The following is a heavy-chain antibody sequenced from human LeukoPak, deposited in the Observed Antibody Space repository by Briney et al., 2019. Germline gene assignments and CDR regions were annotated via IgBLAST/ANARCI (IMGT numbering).Heavy chain of an antibody. CDR1: GGSISSGNW. CDR2: IYHSGST. D-gene: IGHD5-24*01. V-gene: IGHV4-4*02. Sequence: SETLSLTCAVSGGSISSGNWWSWVRQPPGKGLEWIGEIYHSGSTNYNPSLKSRVTISVDKSKNQFSLILSSVTAADTAVYYRAREGRDGYNLGYWGQGTLVTVSS. J-gene: IGHJ4*02. CDR3: AREGRDGYNLGY.